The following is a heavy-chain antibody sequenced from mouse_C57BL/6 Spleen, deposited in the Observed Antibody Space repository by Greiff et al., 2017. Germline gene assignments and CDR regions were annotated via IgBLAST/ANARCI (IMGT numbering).Heavy chain of an antibody. CDR1: GFNIKDDY. CDR2: IDPENGDT. CDR3: TPYGSSSYFDY. Sequence: EVKLMESGAELVRPGASVKLSCTASGFNIKDDYMHWVKQRPEQGLEWIGWIDPENGDTEYASKFQGKATITADTSSNTAYLQLSSLTSDDTAVYYCTPYGSSSYFDYWGQGTTLTVSS. V-gene: IGHV14-4*01. D-gene: IGHD1-1*01. J-gene: IGHJ2*01.